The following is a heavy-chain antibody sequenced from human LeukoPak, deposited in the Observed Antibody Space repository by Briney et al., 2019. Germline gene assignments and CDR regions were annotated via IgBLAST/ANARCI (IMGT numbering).Heavy chain of an antibody. D-gene: IGHD6-13*01. Sequence: SETLSLTCTVSGGSFGNYYWSWIRQPPGKGLEWIGYIYDSGTTNYNPSLKSRVTISVDTSKNQFSLKLTSVTAADTAVYYCVGDSSSWTSWFDPWGQRILVTVSS. J-gene: IGHJ5*02. CDR2: IYDSGTT. V-gene: IGHV4-59*12. CDR1: GGSFGNYY. CDR3: VGDSSSWTSWFDP.